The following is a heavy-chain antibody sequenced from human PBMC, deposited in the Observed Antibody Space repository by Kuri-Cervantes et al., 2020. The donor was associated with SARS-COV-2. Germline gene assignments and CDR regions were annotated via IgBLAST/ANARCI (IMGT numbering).Heavy chain of an antibody. J-gene: IGHJ6*02. D-gene: IGHD3-22*01. V-gene: IGHV3-30-3*01. CDR2: ISYDGSNK. CDR3: AREGYYEPTDMDV. Sequence: GGSLRLSCAASGFTFSSYAMHWVRQAPGKGLEWVAVISYDGSNKYYADSVKGRFTISRDNSKNTLYLQMNSLRAEDTAVYYCAREGYYEPTDMDVWGQGTTVTVSS. CDR1: GFTFSSYA.